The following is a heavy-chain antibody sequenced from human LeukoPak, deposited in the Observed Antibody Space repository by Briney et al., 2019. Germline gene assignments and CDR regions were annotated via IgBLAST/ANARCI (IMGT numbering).Heavy chain of an antibody. CDR2: IYYSGTT. D-gene: IGHD3-22*01. J-gene: IGHJ4*02. V-gene: IGHV4-59*12. CDR1: GGSISSYY. CDR3: AGHYYDSSPYDY. Sequence: SETLSLTCTVSGGSISSYYWSWIRQPPGKGLEWIWYIYYSGTTSYNPSLKSRVTISVDMSKNHFSLRLSSVTAADTAVYYCAGHYYDSSPYDYWGQGTLVTVSS.